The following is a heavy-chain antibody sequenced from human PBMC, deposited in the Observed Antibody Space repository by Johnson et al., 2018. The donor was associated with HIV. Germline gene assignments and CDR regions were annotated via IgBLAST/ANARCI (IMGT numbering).Heavy chain of an antibody. J-gene: IGHJ3*02. Sequence: QVQLVESGGGLVKPGGSLRLSCAASGFTFSDYYMSWIRQAPGKGLEWVSYISSSGSTIYYADSVTGRFTISRDNAKNSLYLQRNSLRAEDTAVYYCASITTIAAAGRGAFDIWGQGTMVTVSS. D-gene: IGHD6-13*01. CDR1: GFTFSDYY. CDR2: ISSSGSTI. CDR3: ASITTIAAAGRGAFDI. V-gene: IGHV3-11*01.